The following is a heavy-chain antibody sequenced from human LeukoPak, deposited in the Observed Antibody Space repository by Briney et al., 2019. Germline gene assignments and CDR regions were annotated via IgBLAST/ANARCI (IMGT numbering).Heavy chain of an antibody. CDR3: ARYYDFWSGYGD. CDR1: GYTFTGYY. J-gene: IGHJ4*02. CDR2: INPNSGGT. V-gene: IGHV1-2*02. D-gene: IGHD3-3*01. Sequence: GASVSVSCKASGYTFTGYYMHWVRQAPGQGLGWMGWINPNSGGTNYAQKFQGRVTMTRDTSISTAYMELSRLRSDDTAVYYCARYYDFWSGYGDWGQGTLVTVSS.